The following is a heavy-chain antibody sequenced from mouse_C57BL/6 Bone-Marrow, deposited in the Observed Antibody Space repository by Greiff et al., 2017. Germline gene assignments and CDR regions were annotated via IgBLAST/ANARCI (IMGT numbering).Heavy chain of an antibody. CDR1: GYTFTSYT. V-gene: IGHV1-4*01. CDR2: INPSSGYT. Sequence: VKLKESGAELARPGASVKMSCKASGYTFTSYTMHWVKQRPGQGLEWIGYINPSSGYTKYNQKFKDKATLTADKSSSTAYMQLSSLTSEDSAVYYCARSDITTVVATNAMDYWGQGTSVTVSS. D-gene: IGHD1-1*01. J-gene: IGHJ4*01. CDR3: ARSDITTVVATNAMDY.